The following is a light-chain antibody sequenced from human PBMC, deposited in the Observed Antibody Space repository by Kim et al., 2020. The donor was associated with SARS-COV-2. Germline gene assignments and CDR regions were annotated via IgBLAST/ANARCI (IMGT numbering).Light chain of an antibody. J-gene: IGKJ2*01. V-gene: IGKV1-8*01. CDR2: AAS. Sequence: AIRMTQSPSSFSASTGDRVTVTCRVSQDIGSYLAWYQQKAGNAPQLLIYAASTLQSGVPSRFSGSGSGTYFTLTISCLQSEDFATYYCQQYPSYPDTCAQGTKLEF. CDR3: QQYPSYPDT. CDR1: QDIGSY.